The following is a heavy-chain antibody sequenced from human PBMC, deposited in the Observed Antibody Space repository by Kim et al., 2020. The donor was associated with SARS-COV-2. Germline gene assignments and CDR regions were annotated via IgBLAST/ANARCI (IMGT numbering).Heavy chain of an antibody. Sequence: GGSLRLSCAASGFTFSSYEMNWVRQAPGKGLEWVSYISSSGSTIYYADSVKGRFTISRDNAKNSLYLQMNSLRAEDRAVYYCARASNPGFWIGPAGWVWFDTWGQGTLVTVSS. J-gene: IGHJ5*02. CDR1: GFTFSSYE. CDR3: ARASNPGFWIGPAGWVWFDT. V-gene: IGHV3-48*03. D-gene: IGHD3-3*01. CDR2: ISSSGSTI.